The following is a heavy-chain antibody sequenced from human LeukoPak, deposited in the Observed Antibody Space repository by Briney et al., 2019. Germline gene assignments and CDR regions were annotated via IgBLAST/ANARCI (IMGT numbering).Heavy chain of an antibody. V-gene: IGHV1-2*06. CDR3: ARTYRPDNWFDP. CDR1: GYTFTGYY. D-gene: IGHD4-11*01. CDR2: INPNSGGT. J-gene: IGHJ5*02. Sequence: ASVKVSCKASGYTFTGYYMHWVRQAPGQGLEWMGRINPNSGGTNYAQKFQGRVTMTRDTSISTAYMELSRLRSDDTAVYYCARTYRPDNWFDPWGQGTLVTVSS.